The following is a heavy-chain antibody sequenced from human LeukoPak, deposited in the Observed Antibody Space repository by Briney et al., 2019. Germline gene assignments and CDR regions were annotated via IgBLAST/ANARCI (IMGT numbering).Heavy chain of an antibody. D-gene: IGHD2-2*01. CDR2: INHSGST. J-gene: IGHJ6*03. CDR3: ARVPLVVPSYYYYYYMDV. Sequence: SETLSLTCAVYGGSFSGYYWSWIRQPPGKGLGWIGEINHSGSTNYNPSLKSRVTISVDTSKNQFSLKLSSVTAADTAVYYCARVPLVVPSYYYYYYMDVWGKGTTVTASS. V-gene: IGHV4-34*01. CDR1: GGSFSGYY.